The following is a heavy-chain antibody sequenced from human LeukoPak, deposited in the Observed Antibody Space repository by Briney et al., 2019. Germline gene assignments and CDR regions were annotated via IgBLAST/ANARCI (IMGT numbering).Heavy chain of an antibody. CDR1: GLAFGAYK. CDR3: VVGGSPGY. D-gene: IGHD2-15*01. Sequence: GGSLRLSCAASGLAFGAYKMHWVRQAPRKGLVWVSRISTDGNTTDYADFVQGRFTASRDNTKNTWSLEMNSLRAEDTAVYYCVVGGSPGYWGQGTLVTVSS. V-gene: IGHV3-74*01. CDR2: ISTDGNTT. J-gene: IGHJ4*02.